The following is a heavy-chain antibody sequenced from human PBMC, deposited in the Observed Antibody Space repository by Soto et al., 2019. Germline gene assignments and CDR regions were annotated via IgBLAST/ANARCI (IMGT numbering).Heavy chain of an antibody. CDR1: GFTFSSYA. J-gene: IGHJ5*02. V-gene: IGHV3-23*01. CDR3: AKDPQDIVVVIGGWFDP. CDR2: ISGSGGST. D-gene: IGHD2-21*01. Sequence: GGSLRLSCAASGFTFSSYAMSWVRQAPGKGLEWVSAISGSGGSTYYADSVKGRFTISRDNSKNTLYLQMNSLRAEDTAVYYCAKDPQDIVVVIGGWFDPWGQGTLVTVAS.